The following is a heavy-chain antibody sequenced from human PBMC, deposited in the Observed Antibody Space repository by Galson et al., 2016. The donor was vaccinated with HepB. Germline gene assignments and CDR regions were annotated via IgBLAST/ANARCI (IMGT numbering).Heavy chain of an antibody. D-gene: IGHD2-8*02. J-gene: IGHJ5*02. CDR2: INQDGSEK. V-gene: IGHV3-7*01. CDR1: AFTFSTYW. Sequence: SLRLSCAASAFTFSTYWMSWVRQAPGKGLEWVANINQDGSEKSYADSVKGRFTISRDNAKNSLYLQMNSLSAEDTAVCYCARDSAYCTGGVCRRTPNWFDPWGQGTLVTVSS. CDR3: ARDSAYCTGGVCRRTPNWFDP.